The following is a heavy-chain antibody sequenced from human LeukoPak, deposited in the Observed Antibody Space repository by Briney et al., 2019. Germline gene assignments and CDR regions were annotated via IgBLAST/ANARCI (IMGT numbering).Heavy chain of an antibody. Sequence: ASVKVPCKASGGTFSSYAISWVRQAPGQGLEWMGGIIPIFGTANYAQKFQGRVTITADESTSTAYMELSSLRSEDTAVYYCARESLTGDAFDIWGQGTMVTVSS. CDR1: GGTFSSYA. V-gene: IGHV1-69*13. CDR3: ARESLTGDAFDI. D-gene: IGHD3-9*01. J-gene: IGHJ3*02. CDR2: IIPIFGTA.